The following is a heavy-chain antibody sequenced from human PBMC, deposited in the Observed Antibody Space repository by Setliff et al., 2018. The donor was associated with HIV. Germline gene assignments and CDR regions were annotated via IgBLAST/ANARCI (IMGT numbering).Heavy chain of an antibody. CDR1: GYPFSIYG. Sequence: SVKVSCKTSGYPFSIYGINWVRQAPGQGLEWMGWINPNSGGTNYAQKFQGRVTITADESTSTAYMELSSLRSEDTAVYYCARDRSNYVGLDAFDIWGQGTMVTVSS. D-gene: IGHD4-4*01. CDR2: INPNSGGT. J-gene: IGHJ3*02. V-gene: IGHV1-69*13. CDR3: ARDRSNYVGLDAFDI.